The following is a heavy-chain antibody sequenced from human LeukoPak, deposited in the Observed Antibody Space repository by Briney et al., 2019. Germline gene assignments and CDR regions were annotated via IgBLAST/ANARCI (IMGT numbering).Heavy chain of an antibody. CDR3: ARDRVSLFDY. Sequence: GGSLRLPWAASGFTVSSNYMSWVRQAPGKGLEWVSVIYSGGSTYYADSVKGRFTISRDNSKNTLYLQMNSLRAEDTAVYYCARDRVSLFDYWGQGTLVTVSS. V-gene: IGHV3-53*01. CDR2: IYSGGST. CDR1: GFTVSSNY. J-gene: IGHJ4*02.